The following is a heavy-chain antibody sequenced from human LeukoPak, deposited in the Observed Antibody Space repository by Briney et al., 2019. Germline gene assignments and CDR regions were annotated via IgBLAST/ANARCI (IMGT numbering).Heavy chain of an antibody. J-gene: IGHJ4*02. CDR1: GYTFTGDY. Sequence: ASLKVSCKASGYTFTGDYMHWVRKTPGQGLEWMGWINPNTGDTNYTRKFQGRVTMTRDTTLITAYMDLRRLRSDATAGYYCACARLVRIVESSDYWGQGTLVTVSS. CDR3: ACARLVRIVESSDY. V-gene: IGHV1-2*02. D-gene: IGHD5-24*01. CDR2: INPNTGDT.